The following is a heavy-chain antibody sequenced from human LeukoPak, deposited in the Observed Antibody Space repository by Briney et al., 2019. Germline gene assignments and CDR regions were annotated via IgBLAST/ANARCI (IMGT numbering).Heavy chain of an antibody. J-gene: IGHJ4*02. CDR1: GFTFSSYA. CDR2: ITAGGGST. V-gene: IGHV3-23*01. Sequence: PGGCLRLSCAASGFTFSSYAMSWVRQAPGKGLEWVSIITAGGGSTYYADSVKGRFTISRDNAKNTLYLQMNSLRVEDTALFYCAKGLYASGSYPFDYWGQGTLVTVSS. CDR3: AKGLYASGSYPFDY. D-gene: IGHD3-10*01.